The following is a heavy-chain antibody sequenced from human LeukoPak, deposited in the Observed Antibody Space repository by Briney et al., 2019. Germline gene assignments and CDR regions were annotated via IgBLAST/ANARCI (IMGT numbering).Heavy chain of an antibody. J-gene: IGHJ5*02. Sequence: PSETLSLTCTVSGGSISSSTYYWVWIRQPPCKGLEGNGRIYKDRSTIYNPSLKSRVTISIDTSRNQFSLKLTSVTAADTAVYYCARRVTEGIPVNEGNWFDPWGQGTLVTVSS. D-gene: IGHD2-2*01. CDR2: IYKDRST. CDR1: GGSISSSTYY. V-gene: IGHV4-39*01. CDR3: ARRVTEGIPVNEGNWFDP.